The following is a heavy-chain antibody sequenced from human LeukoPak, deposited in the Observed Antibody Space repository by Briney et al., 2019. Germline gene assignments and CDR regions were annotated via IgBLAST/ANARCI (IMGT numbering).Heavy chain of an antibody. D-gene: IGHD4-17*01. Sequence: PLETLSLTCTVSGGSISSSSYYWGWIRQPPGKGLEWIGSIYYSGSTYYNPSLKSRVTISVDTSKNQFSLKLRSVIAADTAMYYCARDFGDYLHFDYWGQGTLVTVSS. CDR2: IYYSGST. CDR3: ARDFGDYLHFDY. V-gene: IGHV4-39*07. J-gene: IGHJ4*02. CDR1: GGSISSSSYY.